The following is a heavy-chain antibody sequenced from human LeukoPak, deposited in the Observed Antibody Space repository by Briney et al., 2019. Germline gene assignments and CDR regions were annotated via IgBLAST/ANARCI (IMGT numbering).Heavy chain of an antibody. Sequence: PSETLSLTCAVYGGSFSGYYWTWSRQPPEKGLEWIGESNHSGSSNYNPSLKSRVTISVDTSKNQVSLKLSSVTAADTAVYYCARGPSAWTATPQYGMDVWGQGTTVAVSS. CDR2: SNHSGSS. V-gene: IGHV4-34*01. D-gene: IGHD3/OR15-3a*01. CDR1: GGSFSGYY. J-gene: IGHJ6*02. CDR3: ARGPSAWTATPQYGMDV.